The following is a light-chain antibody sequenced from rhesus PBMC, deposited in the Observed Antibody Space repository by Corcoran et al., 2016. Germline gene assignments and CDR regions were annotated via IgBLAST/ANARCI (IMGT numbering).Light chain of an antibody. CDR2: EDS. J-gene: IGLJ1*01. CDR1: SSDIGGYNR. V-gene: IGLV2-13*03. Sequence: QAAPTQSPSVSGSPGQSVTNSCTGTSSDIGGYNRVSWYQQYPGKVPKLVIYEDSKPPSGVSDRFSGSKSGNTASLPISGLKAEDEADYYCCSYARTVTFIFGGGTRLTVL. CDR3: CSYARTVTFI.